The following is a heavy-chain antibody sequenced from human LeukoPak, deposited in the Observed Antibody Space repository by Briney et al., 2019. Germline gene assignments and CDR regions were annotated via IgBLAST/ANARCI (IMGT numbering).Heavy chain of an antibody. CDR2: IYPGDSET. CDR3: ARLTTPAGDGDWFDP. D-gene: IGHD2-2*01. Sequence: GESLKISCKGSGYSFTLYWIGWVRQMPGKGLEWMGIIYPGDSETRYGPSFQGQVTISADKSSRTAYLQWSSLKASDTATYYCARLTTPAGDGDWFDPWGQGTLVTVSS. CDR1: GYSFTLYW. V-gene: IGHV5-51*01. J-gene: IGHJ5*02.